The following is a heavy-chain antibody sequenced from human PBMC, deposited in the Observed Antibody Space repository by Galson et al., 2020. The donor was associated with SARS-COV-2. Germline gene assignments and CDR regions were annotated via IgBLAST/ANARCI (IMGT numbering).Heavy chain of an antibody. CDR3: ARGRRFGELLSPFDY. V-gene: IGHV3-30-3*01. D-gene: IGHD3-10*01. Sequence: TGGSLRLSCAASGFTFSTSAMHWVRQAPGQGLEWVAVISNDGSNRYYADSVKGRFTISRDNSKNTLYVQMNSLRAEDTAVYYCARGRRFGELLSPFDYWGQGTLVTVSS. J-gene: IGHJ4*02. CDR2: ISNDGSNR. CDR1: GFTFSTSA.